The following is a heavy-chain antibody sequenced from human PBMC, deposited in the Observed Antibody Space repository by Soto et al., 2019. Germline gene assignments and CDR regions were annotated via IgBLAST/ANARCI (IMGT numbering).Heavy chain of an antibody. D-gene: IGHD3-22*01. CDR2: INHSGST. Sequence: SETLSLTCAVNGGSFSCYYWSWIRQPPGKGLEWIGEINHSGSTKYNPSLKSRVTMSVDTSKNQFSLKLSPVTAADTAVFYCARGPWYXDTSGYWTTNYYYGLDVWGQGTTVTVSS. CDR3: ARGPWYXDTSGYWTTNYYYGLDV. CDR1: GGSFSCYY. V-gene: IGHV4-34*01. J-gene: IGHJ6*02.